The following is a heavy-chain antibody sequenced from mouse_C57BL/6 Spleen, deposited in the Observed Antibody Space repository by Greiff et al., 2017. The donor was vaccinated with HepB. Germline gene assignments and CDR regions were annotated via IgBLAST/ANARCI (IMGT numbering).Heavy chain of an antibody. Sequence: QVQLKESGAELVRPGASVKLSCKASGYTFTDYYINWVKQRPGQGLEWIARIYPGSGNTYYNEKFKGKATLTAEKSSSTAYMQLSSLTSEDSAVYFCARRGGNYWYFDVWGTGTTVTVSS. J-gene: IGHJ1*03. CDR1: GYTFTDYY. V-gene: IGHV1-76*01. D-gene: IGHD1-1*02. CDR2: IYPGSGNT. CDR3: ARRGGNYWYFDV.